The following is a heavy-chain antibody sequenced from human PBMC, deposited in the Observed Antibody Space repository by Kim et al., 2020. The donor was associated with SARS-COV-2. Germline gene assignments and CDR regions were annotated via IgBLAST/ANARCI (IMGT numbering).Heavy chain of an antibody. D-gene: IGHD6-19*01. J-gene: IGHJ5*02. Sequence: PSLKSRVTISVDTSKNQFSLKLSSVTAADTAVYYCARDGGAVAGSDWFDPWGQGTLVTVSS. CDR3: ARDGGAVAGSDWFDP. V-gene: IGHV4-59*01.